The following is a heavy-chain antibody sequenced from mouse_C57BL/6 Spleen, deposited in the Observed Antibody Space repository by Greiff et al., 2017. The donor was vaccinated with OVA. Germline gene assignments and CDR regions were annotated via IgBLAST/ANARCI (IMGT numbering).Heavy chain of an antibody. D-gene: IGHD1-1*01. CDR2: LDPSDSYT. Sequence: VQLQQPGAELVKPGASVKLSCKASGYTFTSYWMQWVKQRPGQGLEWIGELDPSDSYTKYNQKFKGKATWTVDTSSSTAYMQLSSLTSEDSAVYYCARKGVVGYFDVWGTGTTVTVSS. CDR1: GYTFTSYW. J-gene: IGHJ1*03. V-gene: IGHV1-50*01. CDR3: ARKGVVGYFDV.